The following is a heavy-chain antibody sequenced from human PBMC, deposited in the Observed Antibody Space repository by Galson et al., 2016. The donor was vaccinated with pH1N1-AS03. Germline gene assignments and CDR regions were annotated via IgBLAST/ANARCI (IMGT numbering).Heavy chain of an antibody. V-gene: IGHV3-21*01. D-gene: IGHD2-15*01. CDR2: ISGSSSYI. Sequence: SLRLSCAASGFTFSHYSMSWVRQAPGKGLEWVSSISGSSSYIYYADSVKGRFTIFRYNAKNSVYLQMNSLRAEDTAVYYCAKDSNEYCSGGNCLAFDIWGQGTVVAVSS. CDR1: GFTFSHYS. J-gene: IGHJ3*02. CDR3: AKDSNEYCSGGNCLAFDI.